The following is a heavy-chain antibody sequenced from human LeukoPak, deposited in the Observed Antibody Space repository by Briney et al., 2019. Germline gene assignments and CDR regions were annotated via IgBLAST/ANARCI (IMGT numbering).Heavy chain of an antibody. V-gene: IGHV4-30-4*08. CDR1: GGSISSGGYY. D-gene: IGHD3-22*01. CDR2: IYYSGST. Sequence: SQTLSLTCTVSGGSISSGGYYWSWIRQHPGKGLEWIGYIYYSGSTYYNPSLKSRVTISVDTSKNQFSLKLSSVTAADTAVYYCAREGYDSSGYYYLGFDYWGQGTLVTVSS. J-gene: IGHJ4*02. CDR3: AREGYDSSGYYYLGFDY.